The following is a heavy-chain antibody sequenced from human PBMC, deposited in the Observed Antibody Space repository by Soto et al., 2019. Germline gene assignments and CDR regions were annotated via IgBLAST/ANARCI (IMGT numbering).Heavy chain of an antibody. V-gene: IGHV5-10-1*01. J-gene: IGHJ4*02. D-gene: IGHD3-10*01. CDR3: ARHFYDARYYRGEDY. CDR2: IHPSDSHT. CDR1: GDSFPNYW. Sequence: PGESLKISCNGSGDSFPNYWISWVRQVPGKGLEWVGRIHPSDSHTNYSPSFQGHVIISADKSISTAYLQWNSLKAPDTAIYYCARHFYDARYYRGEDYWGQGTPVTVSS.